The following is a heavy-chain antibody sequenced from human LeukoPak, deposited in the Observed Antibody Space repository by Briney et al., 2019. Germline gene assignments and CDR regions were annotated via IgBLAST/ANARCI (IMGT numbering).Heavy chain of an antibody. CDR3: ARESLNGGYGPY. V-gene: IGHV3-21*01. CDR2: ISSTSTYI. CDR1: GFTVSGNY. Sequence: GGSLRLSCAVSGFTVSGNYMSWVRQAPGKGLEWVSSISSTSTYIYYADSVRGRFTISRDNAKNSLYLQMNSLRAEDTAVYYCARESLNGGYGPYWGQGTLVTVSS. D-gene: IGHD5-18*01. J-gene: IGHJ4*02.